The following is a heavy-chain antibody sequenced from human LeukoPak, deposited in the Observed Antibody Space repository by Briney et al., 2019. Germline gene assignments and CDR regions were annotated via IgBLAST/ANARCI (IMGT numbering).Heavy chain of an antibody. Sequence: SETLSLTCTVSGGSISSSSYYWGWLRQPPGKGLEWIGSIYYSGRTYYNPSLKSRVTISVDTSKNQFSLKLSSVTAADTAVYYCARVPGYYYDSSGYWGFDYWGQGTLVTVSS. V-gene: IGHV4-39*07. J-gene: IGHJ4*02. CDR1: GGSISSSSYY. D-gene: IGHD3-22*01. CDR2: IYYSGRT. CDR3: ARVPGYYYDSSGYWGFDY.